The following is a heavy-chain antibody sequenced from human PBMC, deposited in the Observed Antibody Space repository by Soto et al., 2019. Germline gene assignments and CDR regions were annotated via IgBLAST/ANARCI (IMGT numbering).Heavy chain of an antibody. Sequence: QVQLVQSGAEVRKPGSSVTVSCKASGGTFSNYAISWVRQAPGQGLEWMGGIIPIVGTGSYAQKFQGRVTITADEPTTTAYMELSSLRVEDMAVYYCARVVILVPTASTHYYYHMDVWGPGTTVTVSS. CDR2: IIPIVGTG. CDR3: ARVVILVPTASTHYYYHMDV. CDR1: GGTFSNYA. D-gene: IGHD2-2*01. V-gene: IGHV1-69*01. J-gene: IGHJ6*02.